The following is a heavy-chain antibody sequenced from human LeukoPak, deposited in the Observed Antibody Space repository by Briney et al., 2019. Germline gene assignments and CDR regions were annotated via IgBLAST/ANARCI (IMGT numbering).Heavy chain of an antibody. CDR3: AGFRYGSGTLYGMDV. J-gene: IGHJ6*02. D-gene: IGHD3-10*01. CDR1: GYTFTHYG. Sequence: WASVKVSCKASGYTFTHYGIAWVRQAPGQGLEWMGWVSSHNNITKFAQKLQDRVTMTTDTSTTTAYMELRSLISDDTAVYYCAGFRYGSGTLYGMDVWGQGTTVTVSS. V-gene: IGHV1-18*01. CDR2: VSSHNNIT.